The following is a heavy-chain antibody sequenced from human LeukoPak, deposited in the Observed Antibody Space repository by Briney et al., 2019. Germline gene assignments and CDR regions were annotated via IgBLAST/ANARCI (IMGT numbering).Heavy chain of an antibody. CDR3: ASRVGNARFDY. Sequence: GGSLTLSCAASGFTFSSCEMNWVRQAPGKGLEWVSYISNSGSTIFYADSVRGRFTISRDNAKNALYLQMNSLRVEDTAVYYCASRVGNARFDYWGRGTLVTVSS. CDR1: GFTFSSCE. CDR2: ISNSGSTI. V-gene: IGHV3-48*03. D-gene: IGHD1-1*01. J-gene: IGHJ4*02.